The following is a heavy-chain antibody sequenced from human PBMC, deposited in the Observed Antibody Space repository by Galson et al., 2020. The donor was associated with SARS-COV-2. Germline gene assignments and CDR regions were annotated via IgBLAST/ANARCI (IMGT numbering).Heavy chain of an antibody. D-gene: IGHD3-16*01. CDR1: GGSFSGYS. V-gene: IGHV4-34*01. J-gene: IGHJ6*03. Sequence: SETLSLTCAVYGGSFSGYSWPWIRQAPGKGLEWIGEINSGGNTKYSPSPSSRVTLSVDTSRNKVSLELTSVSAADTALYFCARGHQGVVSAPVLGLGPFDLYYYMDVWGKGTTVTVSS. CDR3: ARGHQGVVSAPVLGLGPFDLYYYMDV. CDR2: INSGGNT.